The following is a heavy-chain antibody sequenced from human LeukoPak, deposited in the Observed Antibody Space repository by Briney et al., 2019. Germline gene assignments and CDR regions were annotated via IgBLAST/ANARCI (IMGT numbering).Heavy chain of an antibody. Sequence: ASVKVSCKASGYTFTSYYMHWVRQAPGQGLEWMGIINPSGGSTSYAQKFQGRVTMTRDTSTSTVYMELSSLRSEDKAVYYCARDPRVYYDSSGYYGYYFDYWGQGTLVTVSS. CDR3: ARDPRVYYDSSGYYGYYFDY. CDR2: INPSGGST. J-gene: IGHJ4*02. CDR1: GYTFTSYY. D-gene: IGHD3-22*01. V-gene: IGHV1-46*01.